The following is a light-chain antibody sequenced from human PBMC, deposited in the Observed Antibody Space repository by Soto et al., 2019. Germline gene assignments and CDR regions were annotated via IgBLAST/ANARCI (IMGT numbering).Light chain of an antibody. CDR3: QQNKNWPFT. Sequence: EIVLTQSPGTLSLSPGESATLSCRASQSVSTNLAWYQQKPGQAPRLLIYGSSIRATGIPARFSGSASGTEFTLTISSLQSEDFAVYYCQQNKNWPFTFGPGTKVDIK. J-gene: IGKJ3*01. V-gene: IGKV3-15*01. CDR2: GSS. CDR1: QSVSTN.